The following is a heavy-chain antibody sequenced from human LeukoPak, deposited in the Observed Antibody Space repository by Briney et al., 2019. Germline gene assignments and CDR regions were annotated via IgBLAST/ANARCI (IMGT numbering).Heavy chain of an antibody. CDR1: GYTFTSYG. J-gene: IGHJ4*02. V-gene: IGHV1-18*01. CDR3: ARDASLKGRYFDWLN. D-gene: IGHD3-9*01. Sequence: GASVTVSCKASGYTFTSYGISWVRQAPGQGLECMGCISAYNGNTNYTQKRQGRVTMTTDTSTSTAYMWLRSLRSDDTDVYYCARDASLKGRYFDWLNWGQGTLVTVSS. CDR2: ISAYNGNT.